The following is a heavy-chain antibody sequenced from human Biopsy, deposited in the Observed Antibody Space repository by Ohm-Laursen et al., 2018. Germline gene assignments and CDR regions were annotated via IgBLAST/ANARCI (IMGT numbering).Heavy chain of an antibody. CDR3: ARVEAGTYDALDI. Sequence: GTLSLTCSVSGGSMTGYEWSWIRLAPGKGLEWIGYIYYSGGTKYNPSLASRVTFSVDMSKSQFSLKLYTVTAADTAVYYCARVEAGTYDALDIWGQGTLVAVSA. CDR1: GGSMTGYE. V-gene: IGHV4-59*01. D-gene: IGHD1-26*01. J-gene: IGHJ3*02. CDR2: IYYSGGT.